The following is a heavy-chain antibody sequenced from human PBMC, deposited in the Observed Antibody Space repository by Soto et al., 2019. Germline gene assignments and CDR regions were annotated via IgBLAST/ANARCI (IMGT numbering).Heavy chain of an antibody. CDR3: ASVTFGGVVLAH. CDR2: IYYNGNT. V-gene: IGHV4-59*01. J-gene: IGHJ4*02. Sequence: ADTLSLTCSVSAASFSRYYWSWFRPPPGKGLEWIGYIYYNGNTNYNPSLKRRVTISIDTSKNQISLKLSPVTAADTAVYYCASVTFGGVVLAHWGQGNLVTVSS. CDR1: AASFSRYY. D-gene: IGHD3-16*01.